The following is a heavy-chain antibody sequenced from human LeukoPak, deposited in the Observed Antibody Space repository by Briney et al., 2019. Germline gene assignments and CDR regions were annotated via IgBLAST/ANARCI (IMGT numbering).Heavy chain of an antibody. V-gene: IGHV4-59*01. CDR3: ARFSFSSSDFDY. D-gene: IGHD6-13*01. CDR2: IYYSGST. CDR1: GGSISSYY. Sequence: PSETLSLTCTVSGGSISSYYWNWIRQPPGKGLEWMGYIYYSGSTNYNPSLKSRVTISVDTSKNQFSLKLTSVTAADTAVYYCARFSFSSSDFDYWGQGTLVTVSS. J-gene: IGHJ4*02.